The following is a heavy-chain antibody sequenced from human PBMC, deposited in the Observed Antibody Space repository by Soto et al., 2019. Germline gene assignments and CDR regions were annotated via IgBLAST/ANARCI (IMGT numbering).Heavy chain of an antibody. D-gene: IGHD3-9*01. CDR3: ARQPGYYDILTGYSTYYFDY. Sequence: SETLSLTCTVSGPSISSSSYYWNWIRQPPGKGLEWIGYIYYRGNTNYNPSLKSRVTISVDTSKNQFSMKLSSVTAADTAVYYCARQPGYYDILTGYSTYYFDYWGQGTPVTVSS. V-gene: IGHV4-61*05. CDR2: IYYRGNT. J-gene: IGHJ4*02. CDR1: GPSISSSSYY.